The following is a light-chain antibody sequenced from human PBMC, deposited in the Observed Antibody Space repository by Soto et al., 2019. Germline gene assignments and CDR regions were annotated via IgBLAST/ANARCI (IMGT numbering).Light chain of an antibody. Sequence: PGERATLSCRASQSSRSNLAWYQHKRGQAPRLLIYGASNRATGIPARFSGGGSGTDFTLTISSLEPEDFAVYYCQHRSNWPPLTFGGGTKVEIK. J-gene: IGKJ4*01. CDR3: QHRSNWPPLT. CDR1: QSSRSN. V-gene: IGKV3-11*01. CDR2: GAS.